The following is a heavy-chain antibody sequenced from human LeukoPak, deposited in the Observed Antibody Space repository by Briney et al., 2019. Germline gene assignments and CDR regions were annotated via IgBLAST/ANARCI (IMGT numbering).Heavy chain of an antibody. CDR3: ARAEGWSLYDY. V-gene: IGHV3-23*01. J-gene: IGHJ4*02. D-gene: IGHD2-8*01. Sequence: GGSLRLSCAASGFTFNYYAMSWVRQAPGKGLEWVSAISGSGGSTYYADSVKGRFTISRDNSKNTLYLQMNSLSAEDTAVYYCARAEGWSLYDYWGQGTLVTVFS. CDR1: GFTFNYYA. CDR2: ISGSGGST.